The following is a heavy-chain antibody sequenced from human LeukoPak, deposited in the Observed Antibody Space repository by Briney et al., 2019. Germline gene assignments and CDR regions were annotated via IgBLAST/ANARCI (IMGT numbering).Heavy chain of an antibody. Sequence: PGGFLRLSCAASGFTFSSYAMHWVRQAPGKGLEWVAVISYDGSNKYYADSVKGRFTISRDNSKNTLYLQMNSLRAEDTAVYYCAGNTYYYDSSGLNWGQGTLVTVSS. D-gene: IGHD3-22*01. CDR3: AGNTYYYDSSGLN. CDR2: ISYDGSNK. J-gene: IGHJ4*02. V-gene: IGHV3-30-3*01. CDR1: GFTFSSYA.